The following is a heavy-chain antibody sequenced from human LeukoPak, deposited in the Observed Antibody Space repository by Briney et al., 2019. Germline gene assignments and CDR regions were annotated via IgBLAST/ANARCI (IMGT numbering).Heavy chain of an antibody. CDR2: IFTSGIT. V-gene: IGHV4-4*07. Sequence: PSETLSLTCTVSGASIRSHHWTWIRQPAGKRLEWIGRIFTSGITNYNPSLKSRVTMSVDTSKNQFSLNLSSVTAADTAVYYCARESSGSYYNPQGYMDVWGKGTTVTVSS. CDR3: ARESSGSYYNPQGYMDV. J-gene: IGHJ6*03. CDR1: GASIRSHH. D-gene: IGHD3-10*01.